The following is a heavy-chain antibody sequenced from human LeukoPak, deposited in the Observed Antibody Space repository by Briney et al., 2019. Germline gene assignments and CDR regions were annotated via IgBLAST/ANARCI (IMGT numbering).Heavy chain of an antibody. CDR2: IIPILGIA. D-gene: IGHD2-15*01. CDR3: ARVGVVVAAPWFDP. CDR1: GGTFSSYA. J-gene: IGHJ5*02. Sequence: SVKVSCKASGGTFSSYAISWVRQAPGQGLEWMGRIIPILGIATYAQKFQGRVTITADKSTSTAYRELSSLRSEDTAVYYCARVGVVVAAPWFDPWGQGALVTVSS. V-gene: IGHV1-69*04.